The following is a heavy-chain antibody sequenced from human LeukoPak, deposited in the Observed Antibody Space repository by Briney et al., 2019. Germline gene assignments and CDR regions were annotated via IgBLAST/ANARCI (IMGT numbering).Heavy chain of an antibody. CDR3: AREYYHDSTGLDY. CDR2: IYYSGNT. CDR1: GGSISNYY. D-gene: IGHD3-22*01. Sequence: TSETLSLTCTVSGGSISNYYWSWIRQPPGKGLEWIGYIYYSGNTNYNPSLKTRVTISVDTSKNQFSLKLSSVTAADTAVYYCAREYYHDSTGLDYWGQGTLVTVSS. J-gene: IGHJ4*02. V-gene: IGHV4-59*01.